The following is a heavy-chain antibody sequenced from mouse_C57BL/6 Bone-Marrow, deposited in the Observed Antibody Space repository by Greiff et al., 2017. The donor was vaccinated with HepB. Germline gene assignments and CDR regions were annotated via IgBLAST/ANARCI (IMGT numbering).Heavy chain of an antibody. CDR1: GFNIKDDY. CDR2: IDPENGDT. D-gene: IGHD2-3*01. CDR3: TTDDGYSGY. Sequence: EVQLQQSGAELVRPGASVKLSCTASGFNIKDDYMHWVKQRPEQGLEWIGWIDPENGDTEYASKFQGKATITADTSSNTAYLQLSSLTSEETAVYYCTTDDGYSGYWGQGTTLTVSS. J-gene: IGHJ2*01. V-gene: IGHV14-4*01.